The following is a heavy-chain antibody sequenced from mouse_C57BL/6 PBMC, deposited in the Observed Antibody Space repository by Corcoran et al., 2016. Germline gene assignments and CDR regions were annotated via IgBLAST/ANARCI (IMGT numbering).Heavy chain of an antibody. Sequence: QVQLKQSGAELVRPGASVKLSCKASGYTFTDYYINWVKQRPGQGLEWIARIYPGSGNTYYNEKFKGKATLTAEKSSSTAYMQLSSLTSEDSAVYFCARSGTTVVATDWYFDVWGTGTTVTVSS. D-gene: IGHD1-1*01. CDR2: IYPGSGNT. V-gene: IGHV1-76*01. CDR1: GYTFTDYY. CDR3: ARSGTTVVATDWYFDV. J-gene: IGHJ1*03.